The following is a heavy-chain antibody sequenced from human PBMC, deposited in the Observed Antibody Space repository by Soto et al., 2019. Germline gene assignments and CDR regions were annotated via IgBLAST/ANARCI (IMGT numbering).Heavy chain of an antibody. J-gene: IGHJ3*02. V-gene: IGHV3-30-3*01. D-gene: IGHD2-15*01. Sequence: ESGGGVVQPGRSLRLSCAASGFSFRNYNLHWVCQAPGKGLEWVAVVSHDGVNKHYAESVKGRLSISRDSSRDTLYLQMNSLRPEDTAVYYCVRETQIVMVVVPTPGSPGAFDMWGQGTMVTVSS. CDR3: VRETQIVMVVVPTPGSPGAFDM. CDR1: GFSFRNYN. CDR2: VSHDGVNK.